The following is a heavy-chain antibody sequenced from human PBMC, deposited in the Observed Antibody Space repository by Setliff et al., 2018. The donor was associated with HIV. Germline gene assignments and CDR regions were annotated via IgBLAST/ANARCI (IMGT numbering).Heavy chain of an antibody. CDR2: ITYSGSA. D-gene: IGHD4-17*01. Sequence: SETLSLTCTVSGYSISSGYYWGWIRQPPGKGLEWIGYITYSGSAYYNPSLKSRVTISIDTSNNQISLRLSSVTAADTAMCYCVRDDYGYNGKGFDYWGPGTLVTVSS. J-gene: IGHJ4*02. CDR1: GYSISSGYY. CDR3: VRDDYGYNGKGFDY. V-gene: IGHV4-30-4*08.